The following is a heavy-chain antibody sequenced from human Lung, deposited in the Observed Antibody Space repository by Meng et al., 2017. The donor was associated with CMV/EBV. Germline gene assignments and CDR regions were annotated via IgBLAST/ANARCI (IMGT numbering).Heavy chain of an antibody. Sequence: SETLSLTCAVYGGSFSGYYWSWIRQPPGKGLEWIGEINHSGSTNYNPSLKSRVTISVDTSKNQFSLKLSSVTAADTAVYYCARTTYDFWSGIYYYYYYGMDGGGQGTXVTVSS. CDR3: ARTTYDFWSGIYYYYYYGMDG. D-gene: IGHD3-3*01. CDR1: GGSFSGYY. V-gene: IGHV4-34*01. CDR2: INHSGST. J-gene: IGHJ6*02.